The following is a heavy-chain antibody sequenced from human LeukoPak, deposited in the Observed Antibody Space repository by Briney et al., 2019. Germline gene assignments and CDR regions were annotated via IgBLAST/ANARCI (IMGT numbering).Heavy chain of an antibody. V-gene: IGHV4-59*01. J-gene: IGHJ6*03. Sequence: SETLSLTCSVSGGSISREYWSWIRQPPGKGLEWIGYIHYSGTTSYSPSLKSRVTLSVDMSKNQFSLKLTSVTAADTAVYYCARDSSGSHYYPPPDYYYIDVWGKGTTVIVSS. CDR3: ARDSSGSHYYPPPDYYYIDV. CDR1: GGSISREY. D-gene: IGHD3-10*01. CDR2: IHYSGTT.